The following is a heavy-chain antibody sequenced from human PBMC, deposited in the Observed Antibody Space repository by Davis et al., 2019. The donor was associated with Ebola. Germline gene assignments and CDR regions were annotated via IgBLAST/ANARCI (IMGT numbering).Heavy chain of an antibody. CDR3: AVGGDFWSGYYEPDIDY. Sequence: GESLKISCAASGFTFSRHGMHWVRQAPGKGLEWVAVISYDGSNKYYADSVKGRFTISRDNSKNPLYLQMNSLRAEDTAVYYCAVGGDFWSGYYEPDIDYWGQGTLVTVSS. V-gene: IGHV3-30*03. D-gene: IGHD3-3*01. CDR2: ISYDGSNK. J-gene: IGHJ4*02. CDR1: GFTFSRHG.